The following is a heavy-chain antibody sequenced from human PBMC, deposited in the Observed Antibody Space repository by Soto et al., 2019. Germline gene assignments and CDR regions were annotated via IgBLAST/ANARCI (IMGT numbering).Heavy chain of an antibody. Sequence: ASVKVSCKASGYTFTSYGISWVRQAPGQGLEWMGWISAYNGNTNYAQKLQGRVTMTTDTSTSTAYMELRSLRSDDTAVYYCARTKPSTGSGSYYNSNWFDPWGQGTLVTVSS. CDR3: ARTKPSTGSGSYYNSNWFDP. V-gene: IGHV1-18*01. CDR1: GYTFTSYG. J-gene: IGHJ5*02. CDR2: ISAYNGNT. D-gene: IGHD3-10*01.